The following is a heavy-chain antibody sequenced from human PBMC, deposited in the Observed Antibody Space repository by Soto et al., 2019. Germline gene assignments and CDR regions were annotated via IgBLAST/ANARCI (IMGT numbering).Heavy chain of an antibody. CDR1: GYTFTSYG. CDR2: ISAYNGNT. D-gene: IGHD2-21*02. CDR3: ASGRGGDCLGAFDI. J-gene: IGHJ3*02. Sequence: ASVKVSCKASGYTFTSYGISWVRQAPGQGLEWMGWISAYNGNTNYAQKLQGRVTMTTDTSTSTAYMELRSLRSDDTAVYYCASGRGGDCLGAFDIWAQAIMVTVSS. V-gene: IGHV1-18*01.